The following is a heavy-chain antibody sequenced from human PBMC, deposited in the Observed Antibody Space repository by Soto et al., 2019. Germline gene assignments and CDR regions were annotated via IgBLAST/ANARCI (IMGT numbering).Heavy chain of an antibody. Sequence: ASVKVSCKASGYTFTGDYMHWVRQAPGQGLEWMGWINPNSGGTNYAQKFQGRVTMTRDTSISTAYMELSRLRSDDTAVYYCARGLQPTGTTYRYWRKRTLVTVSS. D-gene: IGHD1-7*01. CDR3: ARGLQPTGTTYRY. V-gene: IGHV1-2*02. CDR1: GYTFTGDY. J-gene: IGHJ4*02. CDR2: INPNSGGT.